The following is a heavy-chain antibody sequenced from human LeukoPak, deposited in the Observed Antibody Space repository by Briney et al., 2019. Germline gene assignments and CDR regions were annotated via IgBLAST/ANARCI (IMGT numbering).Heavy chain of an antibody. CDR1: GVTFSSYA. D-gene: IGHD5-18*01. J-gene: IGHJ4*02. Sequence: GGSLRLSCAASGVTFSSYAMSWVRQAPGKGLEWVSAISGSGGSTYYADSVKGRFTISRDNSKNTLYLQTNSLRAEDTAVYYCAKVGYSYGLDYWGQGTLVTVSS. V-gene: IGHV3-23*01. CDR2: ISGSGGST. CDR3: AKVGYSYGLDY.